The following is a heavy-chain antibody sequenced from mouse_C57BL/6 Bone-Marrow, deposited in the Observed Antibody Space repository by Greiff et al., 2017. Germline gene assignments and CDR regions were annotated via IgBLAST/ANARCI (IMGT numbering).Heavy chain of an antibody. J-gene: IGHJ2*01. CDR2: IYPTSGRT. Sequence: QVQLQQPGAELVKPGASVKMSCKASGYTFTSYWITWVKQRPGQGLEWIGDIYPTSGRTNYNETFKSKAILTVDTSSNTAYMQLSSLTSEDSAVFYCARSGPLGRSFDYWGQGTTRTVSS. CDR3: ARSGPLGRSFDY. D-gene: IGHD4-1*01. V-gene: IGHV1-55*01. CDR1: GYTFTSYW.